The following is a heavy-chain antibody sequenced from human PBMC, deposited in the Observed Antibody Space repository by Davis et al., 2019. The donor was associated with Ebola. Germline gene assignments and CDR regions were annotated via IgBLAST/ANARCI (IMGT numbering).Heavy chain of an antibody. V-gene: IGHV3-48*04. D-gene: IGHD2-2*01. CDR1: GFTFSSYS. Sequence: GGSLRLSCAASGFTFSSYSMNWVRQAPGKGLEWVSYISSSSSTIYYADSVKGRFTIPRDNAKNSLYMQMNSLRAEDTAVYYCARVKVDCSSTSCHNYYYYGMDVWGQGTTVTVSS. CDR2: ISSSSSTI. CDR3: ARVKVDCSSTSCHNYYYYGMDV. J-gene: IGHJ6*02.